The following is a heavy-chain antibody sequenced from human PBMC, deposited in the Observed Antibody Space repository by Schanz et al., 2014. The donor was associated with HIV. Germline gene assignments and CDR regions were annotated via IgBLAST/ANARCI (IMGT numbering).Heavy chain of an antibody. Sequence: QVPLVQSGAEVKKTGSPVTVSCTAFGGTLSNYAISWVRQAPGQGLEWLGLIMPKFGTENYAQKYQGRVTLTADATTAYMDLSSLKFEDTAVYYCVRVANYDGDDYYQRSHFDLWGQGTLVTVSS. CDR3: VRVANYDGDDYYQRSHFDL. D-gene: IGHD3-22*01. V-gene: IGHV1-69*01. CDR1: GGTLSNYA. J-gene: IGHJ4*02. CDR2: IMPKFGTE.